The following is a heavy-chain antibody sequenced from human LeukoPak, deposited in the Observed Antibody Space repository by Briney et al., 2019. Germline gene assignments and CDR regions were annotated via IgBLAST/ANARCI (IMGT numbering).Heavy chain of an antibody. D-gene: IGHD1/OR15-1a*01. CDR3: ARGAADRNNYYYYMDV. Sequence: SETLSLTCAVYGGSFTTYYWNWIRQSPGKGLEWIGEINHTGTTNYNPSLKSRFTISVDTSKNQFSLKLTSVTAADTAVYYCARGAADRNNYYYYMDVWGKGTTVTISS. J-gene: IGHJ6*03. V-gene: IGHV4-34*01. CDR2: INHTGTT. CDR1: GGSFTTYY.